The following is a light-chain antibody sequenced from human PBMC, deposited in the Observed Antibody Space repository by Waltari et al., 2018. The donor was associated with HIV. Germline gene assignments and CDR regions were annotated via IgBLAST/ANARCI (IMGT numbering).Light chain of an antibody. CDR1: SSNIGNNY. V-gene: IGLV1-51*02. J-gene: IGLJ3*02. CDR2: ENS. CDR3: GTWDSSLSAVV. Sequence: QSVLTQPPSVSAAPGQKVTISCSGSSSNIGNNYVSWYQQLPGTAPKLLIYENSKRPSGIPDRFSGSKSGTSATLGITGPQTGDEADYYCGTWDSSLSAVVFGGGTKLTVL.